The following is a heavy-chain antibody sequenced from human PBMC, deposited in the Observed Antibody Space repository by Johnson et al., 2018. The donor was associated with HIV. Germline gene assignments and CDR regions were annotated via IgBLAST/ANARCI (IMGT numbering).Heavy chain of an antibody. J-gene: IGHJ3*02. CDR3: AKDSDSVYFGSGDGFDI. Sequence: VQLVESGGVVVQTGGSLRLSCAASGFTFDDDTIQWVRQVPGKGREWVSLISWDGSHTYYGDSVRGRFSISRDSSKASLYLQMNSLRPEDTALYYCAKDSDSVYFGSGDGFDIWGQGTMVTVSS. D-gene: IGHD3-9*01. CDR2: ISWDGSHT. CDR1: GFTFDDDT. V-gene: IGHV3-43D*03.